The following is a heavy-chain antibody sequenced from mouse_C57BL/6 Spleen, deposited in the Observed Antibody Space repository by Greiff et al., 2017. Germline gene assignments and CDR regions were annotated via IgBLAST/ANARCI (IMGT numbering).Heavy chain of an antibody. J-gene: IGHJ2*01. CDR3: ARWGRAYYFDY. D-gene: IGHD3-1*01. V-gene: IGHV1-64*01. Sequence: QVQLQQPGAELVKPGASVKLSCKASGYTFTSYWMHWVKQRPGQGLEWIGMIHPNSGSTNYNEKFKSKATLTVDKSSSTAYMQLSSLTSEDSAVYYCARWGRAYYFDYWGQGTTLTVSS. CDR2: IHPNSGST. CDR1: GYTFTSYW.